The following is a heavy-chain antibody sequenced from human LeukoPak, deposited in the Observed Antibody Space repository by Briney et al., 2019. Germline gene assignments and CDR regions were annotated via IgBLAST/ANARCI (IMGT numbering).Heavy chain of an antibody. Sequence: GGSLRLSCAASGFTFSSYAMHWVRKAPGKGLEWVAVISYDGSNKYYADSVKGRFTIPRDNSKNTLYLQMNSLRAEDTAVYYCARGGSSGCFDYWGQGTLVTVSS. J-gene: IGHJ4*02. CDR1: GFTFSSYA. D-gene: IGHD6-19*01. CDR3: ARGGSSGCFDY. CDR2: ISYDGSNK. V-gene: IGHV3-30*04.